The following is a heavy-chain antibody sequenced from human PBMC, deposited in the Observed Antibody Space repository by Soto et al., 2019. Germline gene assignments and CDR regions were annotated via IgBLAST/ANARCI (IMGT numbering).Heavy chain of an antibody. J-gene: IGHJ4*02. CDR3: ARATVRRLAAADHS. CDR1: GYTFTSYG. V-gene: IGHV1-18*04. D-gene: IGHD6-25*01. Sequence: QVQLVQSGAEVKKPGAAVKVSCKASGYTFTSYGISWVRQAPGQGLEWMGWISAYNGNKNYAQKLQGRVTKTTDTSTSTAYMELRRLRSDDTAVYYCARATVRRLAAADHSWGQGTLFTVST. CDR2: ISAYNGNK.